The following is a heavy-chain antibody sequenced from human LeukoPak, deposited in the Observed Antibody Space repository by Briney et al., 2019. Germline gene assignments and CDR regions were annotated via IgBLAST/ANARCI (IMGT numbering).Heavy chain of an antibody. CDR3: VKVGYCSGGRCNNWFDP. D-gene: IGHD2-15*01. V-gene: IGHV3-64D*09. CDR1: GFIFSSYA. CDR2: ISSNGGST. Sequence: GGSLRLSCSASGFIFSSYAMHWVRQAPGKGLGYVSAISSNGGSTYYADSVKGRFTISRDNSKNTLYLQMSSLRAEDTAVYYCVKVGYCSGGRCNNWFDPWGQGTLVTVSS. J-gene: IGHJ5*02.